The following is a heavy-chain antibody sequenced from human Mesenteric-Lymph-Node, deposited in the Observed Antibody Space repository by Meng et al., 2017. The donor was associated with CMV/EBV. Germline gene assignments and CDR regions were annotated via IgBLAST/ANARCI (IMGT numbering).Heavy chain of an antibody. D-gene: IGHD3-22*01. CDR1: SAD. CDR2: TYYRSKWYN. CDR3: ARGRHTSGWYGSTEGYFFDF. Sequence: SADWNWIRQSPSRGLEWLGRTYYRSKWYNDYAVSVKSRTIINPDTSKNQFSLQLNSVTPEDTAVYYWARGRHTSGWYGSTEGYFFDFWGQGTLVTVSS. V-gene: IGHV6-1*01. J-gene: IGHJ4*02.